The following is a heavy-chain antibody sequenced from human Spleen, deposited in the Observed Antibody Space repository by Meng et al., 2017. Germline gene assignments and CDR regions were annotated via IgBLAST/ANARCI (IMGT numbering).Heavy chain of an antibody. CDR3: ARGPTTMAHDFDY. V-gene: IGHV4-34*01. Sequence: VQLQQWGAGLLKPSETLSLTCVVSGGSFSDYYWSWIRQPPGKGLEWVGFIDYSRRTNYNPSLESRATISVDTSQNNLSLKLSSVTAADSAVYYCARGPTTMAHDFDYWGQGTLVTVSS. J-gene: IGHJ4*02. D-gene: IGHD4-11*01. CDR1: GGSFSDYY. CDR2: IDYSRRT.